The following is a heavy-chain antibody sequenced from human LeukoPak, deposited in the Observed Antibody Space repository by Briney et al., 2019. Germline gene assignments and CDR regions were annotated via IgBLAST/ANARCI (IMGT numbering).Heavy chain of an antibody. CDR3: ARDMVAGTGWFDP. J-gene: IGHJ5*02. Sequence: SETLSLTCTVPGGSISSFQWSWIRQPPGKGLEWIGYIYYRGSTNYNASLKSRVTISVDTSKNQVYLKLSSVTAADTAVYYCARDMVAGTGWFDPWGQGTLVSVSS. V-gene: IGHV4-59*13. CDR2: IYYRGST. CDR1: GGSISSFQ. D-gene: IGHD6-19*01.